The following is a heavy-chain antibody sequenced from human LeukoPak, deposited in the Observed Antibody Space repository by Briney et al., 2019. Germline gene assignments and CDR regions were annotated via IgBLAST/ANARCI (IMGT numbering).Heavy chain of an antibody. D-gene: IGHD1-1*01. CDR3: ARASATGTFVPYGMDV. CDR1: GGSFSGYY. Sequence: SETLSLTCAVYGGSFSGYYWSWIRQPPGKGLEWIGEINHSGSTNYNPSLKSRVTISVDTSKNKFSLKLSSVTAADTAVYYCARASATGTFVPYGMDVWGQGTTVTVSS. V-gene: IGHV4-34*01. J-gene: IGHJ6*02. CDR2: INHSGST.